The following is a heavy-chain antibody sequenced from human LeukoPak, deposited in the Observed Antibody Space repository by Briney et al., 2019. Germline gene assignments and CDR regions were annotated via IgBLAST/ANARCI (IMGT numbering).Heavy chain of an antibody. CDR2: ISGTGGST. V-gene: IGHV3-23*01. Sequence: GGSLRLSCAASGFTFSTYAMTWVRQAPGKGLEWVSLISGTGGSTYYADSVKGRLTISRDNSKNTLYLQMNSLRAEDTAVYYCAELGITMIGGVWGKGTTVTISS. CDR3: AELGITMIGGV. D-gene: IGHD3-10*02. CDR1: GFTFSTYA. J-gene: IGHJ6*04.